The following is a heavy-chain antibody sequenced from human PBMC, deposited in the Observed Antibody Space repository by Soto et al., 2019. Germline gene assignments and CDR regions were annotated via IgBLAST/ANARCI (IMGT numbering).Heavy chain of an antibody. J-gene: IGHJ6*02. CDR3: ARCPNGLVPTLGYYYGMDV. D-gene: IGHD3-9*01. V-gene: IGHV3-11*05. CDR2: ISSRSSYT. Sequence: QVQLVESGGGLVKPGGSLRLSCAASGFTFSDYYMSWIRQAPGKGLEWVSYISSRSSYTNYADSVKGRFTISRDNAKNSLYRQINSLRSEDTAVYYCARCPNGLVPTLGYYYGMDVWGQGTTVTVSS. CDR1: GFTFSDYY.